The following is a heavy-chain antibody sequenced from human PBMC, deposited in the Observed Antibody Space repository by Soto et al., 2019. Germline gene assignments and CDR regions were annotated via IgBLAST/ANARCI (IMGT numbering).Heavy chain of an antibody. CDR3: AAGRSSWYSPYGTYYYGMDV. CDR1: GFTFTSSA. D-gene: IGHD6-13*01. Sequence: ASVKVSCKASGFTFTSSAVQWVRQARGQRLEWIGWIVVGSGNTNYAQKFQERVTITRDMSTSTAYMELSSLRSEDTAVYYCAAGRSSWYSPYGTYYYGMDVWGQGTTVTVSS. J-gene: IGHJ6*02. V-gene: IGHV1-58*01. CDR2: IVVGSGNT.